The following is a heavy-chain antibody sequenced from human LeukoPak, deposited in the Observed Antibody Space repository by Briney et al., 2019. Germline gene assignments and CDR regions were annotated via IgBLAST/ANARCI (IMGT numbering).Heavy chain of an antibody. CDR2: IRGSSSYI. CDR3: ATAQYSSSWTQFLGNSAGGSYYHYNGMDV. D-gene: IGHD6-13*01. CDR1: GFTFSSCG. J-gene: IGHJ6*02. V-gene: IGHV3-21*06. Sequence: GGSLRLSCAASGFTFSSCGMNWVRQAPGKGLECGSFIRGSSSYIYYADSVKGRFIISRDNAKNSLYLQVNSLRAEDTAVYSCATAQYSSSWTQFLGNSAGGSYYHYNGMDVWGQGTPVTVSS.